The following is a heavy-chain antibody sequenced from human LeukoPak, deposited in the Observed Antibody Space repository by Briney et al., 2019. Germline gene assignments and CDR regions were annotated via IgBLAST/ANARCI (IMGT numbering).Heavy chain of an antibody. CDR1: GGSISSYY. Sequence: SETLSLTCTVSGGSISSYYWSWIRQPPGKGLEWIGYIYYSGSTNYNPSLKSRVTISVDTSKNQFSLKLSSVTAADTAVYYCARQSEYQLLLFDYWGQGTLVTVSS. J-gene: IGHJ4*02. V-gene: IGHV4-59*08. D-gene: IGHD2-2*01. CDR3: ARQSEYQLLLFDY. CDR2: IYYSGST.